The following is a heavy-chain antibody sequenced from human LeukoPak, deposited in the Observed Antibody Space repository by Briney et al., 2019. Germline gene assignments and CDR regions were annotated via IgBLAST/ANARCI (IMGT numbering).Heavy chain of an antibody. V-gene: IGHV4-39*07. CDR3: ARSIQLWPHSTFDY. Sequence: SETLSLTCNVSGGSIGSTSYYWGWIRQPPGKGLEWIGNIYYSGSTYYNPSLKSGVTISVDTSKNQFSLKLSSVTAADTAGYYCARSIQLWPHSTFDYWGQGSLITVSS. D-gene: IGHD5-18*01. CDR2: IYYSGST. J-gene: IGHJ4*02. CDR1: GGSIGSTSYY.